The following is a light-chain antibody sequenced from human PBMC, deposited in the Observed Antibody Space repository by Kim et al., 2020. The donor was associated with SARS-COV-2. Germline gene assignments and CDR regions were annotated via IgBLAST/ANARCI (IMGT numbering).Light chain of an antibody. J-gene: IGKJ4*01. CDR1: QSVNNNY. CDR2: GAS. Sequence: SPGERATVSCRASQSVNNNYLAWYQQKPGQAPMLLIYGASSRATGIPDRFSGSGSETDFILTISRLDPEDFAVYYCQHYGASPLTFGGGTKVDIK. V-gene: IGKV3-20*01. CDR3: QHYGASPLT.